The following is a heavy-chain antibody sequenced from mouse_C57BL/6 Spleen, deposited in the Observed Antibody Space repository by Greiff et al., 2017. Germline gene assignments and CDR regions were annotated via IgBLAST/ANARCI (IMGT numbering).Heavy chain of an antibody. CDR3: ARSYGSSYRYFDY. D-gene: IGHD1-1*01. CDR1: GYTFTSYG. Sequence: QVQLQQSGAELARPGASVKLSCKASGYTFTSYGISWVKQRTGQGLEWIGEIYPRSGNTYYTEKFKGKATLTADKSSSTAYMELRSLTSEDSAVYFCARSYGSSYRYFDYWGQGTTLTVSS. J-gene: IGHJ2*01. V-gene: IGHV1-81*01. CDR2: IYPRSGNT.